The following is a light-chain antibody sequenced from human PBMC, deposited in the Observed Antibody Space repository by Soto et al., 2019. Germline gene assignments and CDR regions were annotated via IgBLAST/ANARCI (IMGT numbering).Light chain of an antibody. V-gene: IGKV3-20*01. Sequence: EIVLTQSPGTLSLSPGERATLSCRASQSVSSSYLAWYQQKPGQAPRQLIYGASSRATGIPDRFSGSGSGTDFTLTITRLEHEDVEVYYCQHYRTSFGGGTRVEIK. J-gene: IGKJ4*01. CDR1: QSVSSSY. CDR3: QHYRTS. CDR2: GAS.